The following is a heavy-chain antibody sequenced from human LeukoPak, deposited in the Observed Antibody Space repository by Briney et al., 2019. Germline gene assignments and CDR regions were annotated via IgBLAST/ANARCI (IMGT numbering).Heavy chain of an antibody. CDR1: GFTFSDYA. CDR2: VGGDDVA. V-gene: IGHV3-23*01. J-gene: IGHJ3*02. D-gene: IGHD2-8*01. CDR3: AKDSWSRNGIYDPFDI. Sequence: PGGYLRLSCAASGFTFSDYAMNWVRQAPGKGLEWVSVVGGDDVAYYTDSVKGRFTISRDNSKNTLSLQMNSLRLEDTAVYYCAKDSWSRNGIYDPFDIWGQGTMVTVSS.